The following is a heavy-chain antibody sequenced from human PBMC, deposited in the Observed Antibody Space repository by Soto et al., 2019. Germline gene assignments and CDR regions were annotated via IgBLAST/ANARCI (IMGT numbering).Heavy chain of an antibody. J-gene: IGHJ4*02. CDR2: ISVGSSTI. D-gene: IGHD5-18*01. CDR1: GFTLSSYS. V-gene: IGHV3-48*02. Sequence: EVQLVESGGGLVQPGGSLRLSCVASGFTLSSYSMNWVRQAPGKGLEWVSYISVGSSTIYYADSVEGRFTISRDNAKNSVYLQMNSLRDEDTAVYYCARVIAMDLLLHTAPGYWGQGTLVTVSS. CDR3: ARVIAMDLLLHTAPGY.